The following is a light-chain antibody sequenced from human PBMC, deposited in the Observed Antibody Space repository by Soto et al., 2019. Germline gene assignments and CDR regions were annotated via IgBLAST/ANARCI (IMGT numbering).Light chain of an antibody. J-gene: IGKJ1*01. V-gene: IGKV3-15*01. CDR2: GAS. Sequence: EILMAQSPGSRSASPGERATLSFRASQSCSTNLAWYQQKPGQAPRLLIYGASTRATGIPARFSGSGSGTEFTLTISSLQSEDFAVYYCQQYNNWPQTFGQGTKVDIK. CDR1: QSCSTN. CDR3: QQYNNWPQT.